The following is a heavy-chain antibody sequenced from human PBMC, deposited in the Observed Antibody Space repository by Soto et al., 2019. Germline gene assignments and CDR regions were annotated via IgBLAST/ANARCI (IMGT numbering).Heavy chain of an antibody. CDR2: INPSGGST. V-gene: IGHV1-46*03. CDR3: ARELEARSSGQCLAW. Sequence: QVQLVKSGAEVKKPGASVRVACKASGYIFTRYYIHWVRQAPGQGLEWMGIINPSGGSTNYAQKFQGRVTMTRDTSTNTVYMELSSLRSEDTAVYYCARELEARSSGQCLAWWGQGTLVTVSS. CDR1: GYIFTRYY. J-gene: IGHJ4*02. D-gene: IGHD3-10*01.